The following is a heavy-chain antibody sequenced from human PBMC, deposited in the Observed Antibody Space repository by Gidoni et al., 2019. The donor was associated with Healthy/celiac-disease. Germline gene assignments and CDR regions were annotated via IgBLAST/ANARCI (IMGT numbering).Heavy chain of an antibody. D-gene: IGHD3-10*01. J-gene: IGHJ3*02. Sequence: QVQLVQSGAEVKKPGASVKVSCKASGYTFPGYYMHWVRQAPGQGLEWRGRINPNSGGTNDAQKCQGRVTMTRDTSIRTAYMELSRLRSDDTAVYYCARAGGRLWFGEPEAFDIWGQGTMVTVSS. CDR2: INPNSGGT. V-gene: IGHV1-2*06. CDR1: GYTFPGYY. CDR3: ARAGGRLWFGEPEAFDI.